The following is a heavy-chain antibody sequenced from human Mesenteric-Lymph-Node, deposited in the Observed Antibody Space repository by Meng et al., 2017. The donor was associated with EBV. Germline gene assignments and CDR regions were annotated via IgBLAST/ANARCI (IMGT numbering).Heavy chain of an antibody. CDR3: ARDLGVSQYYYGASPLDS. J-gene: IGHJ4*02. CDR1: VGCISSTHW. CDR2: IYHSGST. V-gene: IGHV4-4*02. Sequence: LQESVPGLVKPSGTLSLTSAVTVGCISSTHWWSWVRQPPGKGLEGIGEIYHSGSTNYNPSLQSRVTISVDKSKNQFSLKLSSVTAADTGVYYCARDLGVSQYYYGASPLDSWGQGTLVTVSS. D-gene: IGHD3-10*01.